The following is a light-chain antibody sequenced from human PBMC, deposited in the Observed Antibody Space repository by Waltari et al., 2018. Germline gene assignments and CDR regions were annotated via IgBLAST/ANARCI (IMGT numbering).Light chain of an antibody. J-gene: IGKJ2*01. CDR2: DGN. V-gene: IGKV1-13*02. CDR3: QQGHTYPYT. Sequence: IQMSQSPSSLSASVGDRLTITCRASQGISSYLNWYQQKPGKAPKLLIYDGNSLASGVPSRFSGSGSGTEFTFTLSTLQPEDFATYYCQQGHTYPYTFGQGTTVEIK. CDR1: QGISSY.